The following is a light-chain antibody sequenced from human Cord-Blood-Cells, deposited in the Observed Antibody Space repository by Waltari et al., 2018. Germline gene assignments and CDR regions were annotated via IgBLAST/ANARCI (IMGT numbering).Light chain of an antibody. CDR3: QQYNSYSPET. CDR1: QSISSW. V-gene: IGKV1-5*01. CDR2: DAS. J-gene: IGKJ2*01. Sequence: DIQMTQSPSTLSASVGDRVTITCRASQSISSWLAWYQQKPGKAPKLLIYDASSLESGVPSRFSGSVSVTEFTLTISSLQPDDFATYYCQQYNSYSPETFGQGTKLEIK.